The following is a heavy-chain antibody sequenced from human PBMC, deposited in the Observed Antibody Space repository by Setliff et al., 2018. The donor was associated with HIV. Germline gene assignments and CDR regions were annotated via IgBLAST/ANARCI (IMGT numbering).Heavy chain of an antibody. D-gene: IGHD6-13*01. Sequence: GGSLRLSCAVSGFTFSSYAMSWVRQAPGKGLQWVSAISGSGDYTYYADSVKGRFTISRDNSKNTLFLQMNGLRAEDTAVYYCITDYGSSSWYDYWGQGTLVTVSS. CDR2: ISGSGDYT. V-gene: IGHV3-23*01. J-gene: IGHJ4*02. CDR1: GFTFSSYA. CDR3: ITDYGSSSWYDY.